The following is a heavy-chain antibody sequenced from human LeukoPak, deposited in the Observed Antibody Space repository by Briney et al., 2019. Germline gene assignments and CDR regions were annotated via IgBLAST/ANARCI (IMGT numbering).Heavy chain of an antibody. CDR3: ARGPTGDYNLDY. Sequence: PSETLSLTCTVSGGSISSYYWSWLRQPPGKGLEWIGYIYYSGSTNYNPSLKSRVTISVDTPKNQFSLKLSSVTAADTAVYYCARGPTGDYNLDYWGQGTLVTVSS. D-gene: IGHD3-9*01. CDR2: IYYSGST. J-gene: IGHJ4*02. CDR1: GGSISSYY. V-gene: IGHV4-59*01.